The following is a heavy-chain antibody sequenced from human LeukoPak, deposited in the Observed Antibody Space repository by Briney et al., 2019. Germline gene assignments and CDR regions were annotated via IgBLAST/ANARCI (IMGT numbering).Heavy chain of an antibody. V-gene: IGHV3-11*04. D-gene: IGHD5-18*01. CDR3: AREGATAMGTWGAFDI. J-gene: IGHJ3*02. CDR1: GFTFSDYY. CDR2: ISSSGSTI. Sequence: RGSLRLSCAASGFTFSDYYMSWIRQAPGKGLEWVSYISSSGSTIYYADSVKGRFTISRDNAKNSLYLQMNSLRAEDTAVYYCAREGATAMGTWGAFDIWGQGTMVTVSS.